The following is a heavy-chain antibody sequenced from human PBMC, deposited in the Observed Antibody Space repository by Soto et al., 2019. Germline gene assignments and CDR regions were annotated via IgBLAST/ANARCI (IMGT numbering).Heavy chain of an antibody. CDR3: ACQRVGSSSDAEYFEH. Sequence: QVQLQESGPGLVKPSETLSLTCTVSGGSISSYYWSWIRQAPGKGLEWIGYIYYSGSTNYKPSLKSRVTISLDMSKNQFSLKLSSVTAADTAVYYCACQRVGSSSDAEYFEHWGQGTLVTVTS. CDR2: IYYSGST. CDR1: GGSISSYY. D-gene: IGHD2-2*01. J-gene: IGHJ1*01. V-gene: IGHV4-59*01.